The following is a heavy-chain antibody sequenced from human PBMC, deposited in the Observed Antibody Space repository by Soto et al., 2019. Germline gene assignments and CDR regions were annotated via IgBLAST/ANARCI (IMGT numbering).Heavy chain of an antibody. J-gene: IGHJ4*02. CDR1: GFTFSDHY. D-gene: IGHD2-8*01. CDR3: ATRLNFDY. Sequence: EVQLVESGGGLVQPGGSLRLSCAASGFTFSDHYMDWVRQAPGKGLEWVGRTRNKANSYTTEYAASVKGRFTISRDDSKNSLYLQMNSLKTEDTAVYYCATRLNFDYLGQGTLVTVSS. V-gene: IGHV3-72*01. CDR2: TRNKANSYTT.